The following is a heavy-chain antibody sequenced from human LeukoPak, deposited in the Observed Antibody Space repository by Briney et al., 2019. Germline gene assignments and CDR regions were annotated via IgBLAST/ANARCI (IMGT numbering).Heavy chain of an antibody. CDR3: ARAPRSAGIVGPNPQGY. Sequence: GGSLRLSCAASGFTFSSNYMSWVRQAPGKGLEWVSVIYSGGSTYYADSVKGRFTISRDNSKNTLYLQMNSLRAEDTAVYYCARAPRSAGIVGPNPQGYWGQGTLVTVS. CDR1: GFTFSSNY. V-gene: IGHV3-66*01. J-gene: IGHJ4*02. CDR2: IYSGGST. D-gene: IGHD1-26*01.